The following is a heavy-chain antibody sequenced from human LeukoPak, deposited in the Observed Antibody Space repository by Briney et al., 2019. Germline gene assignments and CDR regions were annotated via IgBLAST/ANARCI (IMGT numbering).Heavy chain of an antibody. Sequence: ASVKVSCKASGGTLSSYAISWVRQAPGQGLEWMGRIIPILGIANYAQKFQGRVTITADKSTSTAYMELSSLRSEDTAVYYCGTYDSSGYYIANWGQGTLVTVSS. J-gene: IGHJ4*02. CDR3: GTYDSSGYYIAN. CDR1: GGTLSSYA. CDR2: IIPILGIA. V-gene: IGHV1-69*04. D-gene: IGHD3-22*01.